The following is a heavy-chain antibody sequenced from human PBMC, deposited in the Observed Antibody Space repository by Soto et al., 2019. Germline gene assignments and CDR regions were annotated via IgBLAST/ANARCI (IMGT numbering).Heavy chain of an antibody. CDR2: IYSSGTT. J-gene: IGHJ4*02. Sequence: PSETLSLTCTVSGGSISSGDYYWSWIRQPPGKGLEWIGHIYSSGTTYYNPSLKSRVTISVDTSKNQFSLKLTSVTAADTAVYYCATTFGYNSGWYRFDYWGQGTLVTVSS. D-gene: IGHD6-19*01. CDR3: ATTFGYNSGWYRFDY. V-gene: IGHV4-30-4*01. CDR1: GGSISSGDYY.